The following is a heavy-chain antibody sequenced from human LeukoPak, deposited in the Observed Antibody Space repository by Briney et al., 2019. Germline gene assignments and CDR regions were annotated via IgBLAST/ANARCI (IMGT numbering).Heavy chain of an antibody. V-gene: IGHV1-2*02. D-gene: IGHD5-12*01. Sequence: ASVKVSCKASGYTFTGYYMHWVRQAPGQGLEWMGWINPNSGGTNYAQKFQGRVTMTRDTSISTAYLELSSLRSEDTAVYYCARDQSGYDYNYWGQGTLVTVSS. CDR1: GYTFTGYY. J-gene: IGHJ4*02. CDR3: ARDQSGYDYNY. CDR2: INPNSGGT.